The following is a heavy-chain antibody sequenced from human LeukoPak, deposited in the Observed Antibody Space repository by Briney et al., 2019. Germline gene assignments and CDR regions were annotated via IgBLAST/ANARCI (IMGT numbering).Heavy chain of an antibody. Sequence: GXXXXYYWSWIRQPPGXGLXWIGEINHSGSTNYNPSLKSRVTISVDTSKNXFSLKLRSVTAADTAVYYCGXXXSXXAXFDIWGXGXMVTVSS. J-gene: IGHJ3*02. CDR3: GXXXSXXAXFDI. CDR2: INHSGST. CDR1: GXXXXYY. V-gene: IGHV4-34*01.